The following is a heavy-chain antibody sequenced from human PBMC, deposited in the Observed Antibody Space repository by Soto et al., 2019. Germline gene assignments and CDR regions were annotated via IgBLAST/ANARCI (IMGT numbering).Heavy chain of an antibody. CDR1: GYSFTSYW. CDR3: ATGRYSSSSEDY. CDR2: IDPSDSYT. D-gene: IGHD6-6*01. J-gene: IGHJ4*02. Sequence: PGESLKISCKGSGYSFTSYWISWVRQMPGKGLEWMGRIDPSDSYTNYSPSFQGHVTISADKSISTAYLQWSSLKASDTAMYYCATGRYSSSSEDYWGQGTPVTVSS. V-gene: IGHV5-10-1*01.